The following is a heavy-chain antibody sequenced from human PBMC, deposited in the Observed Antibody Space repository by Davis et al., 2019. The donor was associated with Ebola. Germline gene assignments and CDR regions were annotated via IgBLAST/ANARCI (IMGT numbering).Heavy chain of an antibody. CDR1: GYRFANYW. CDR3: ARLPSGYYWYFDL. D-gene: IGHD3-22*01. Sequence: GESLKISCQGSGYRFANYWIHWVRQMPGKGLEWMGIIYPGDSDTRYSPSFQGQVTISADKSISTAYLQWSSLKASDTAMYYSARLPSGYYWYFDLWGRGTLVTVSS. V-gene: IGHV5-51*01. CDR2: IYPGDSDT. J-gene: IGHJ2*01.